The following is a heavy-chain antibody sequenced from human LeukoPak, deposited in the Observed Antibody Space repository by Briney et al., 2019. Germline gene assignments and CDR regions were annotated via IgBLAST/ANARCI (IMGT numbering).Heavy chain of an antibody. V-gene: IGHV4-59*01. Sequence: SETLSLTCTVSGGSISSYYWSWIRQPPGKGLEWIGYINYSGSTNYNPSLKRRVTISVDTSKNHFSPKVSSVTAADTAVYYCARGESKRYSGYDYYVMDVWGQGTTVTVSS. J-gene: IGHJ6*02. D-gene: IGHD5-12*01. CDR1: GGSISSYY. CDR3: ARGESKRYSGYDYYVMDV. CDR2: INYSGST.